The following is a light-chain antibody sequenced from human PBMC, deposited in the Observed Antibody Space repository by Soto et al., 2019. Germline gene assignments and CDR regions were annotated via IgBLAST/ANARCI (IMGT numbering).Light chain of an antibody. CDR2: GTS. CDR3: QQCNNWPWT. J-gene: IGKJ1*01. V-gene: IGKV3-15*01. Sequence: TQFPGTLSASPGERVILSCRASQSVRGDLAWFQQKPGRSPRLLIYGTSTRASGVPDRFSGSGSGTDFTLTINSLQSEDFAVSFCQQCNNWPWTFGPGTTVE. CDR1: QSVRGD.